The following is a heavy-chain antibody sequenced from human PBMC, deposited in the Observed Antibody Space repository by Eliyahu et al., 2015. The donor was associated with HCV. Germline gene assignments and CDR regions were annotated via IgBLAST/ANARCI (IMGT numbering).Heavy chain of an antibody. CDR2: IDPSDSYT. CDR3: ARRVYDSSGPPRFDP. V-gene: IGHV5-10-1*01. D-gene: IGHD3-22*01. Sequence: EVQLVQSGAEVKKPGESLXISCKGSGYSFTSYWISWVRQMPGKGLEWMGRIDPSDSYTNYSPSFQGHVTISADKSISTAYLQWSSLKASDTAMYYCARRVYDSSGPPRFDPWGQGTLVTVSS. J-gene: IGHJ5*02. CDR1: GYSFTSYW.